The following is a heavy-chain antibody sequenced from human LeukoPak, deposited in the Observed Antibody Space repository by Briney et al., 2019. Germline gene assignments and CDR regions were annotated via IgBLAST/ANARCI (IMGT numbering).Heavy chain of an antibody. D-gene: IGHD2-15*01. J-gene: IGHJ4*02. CDR1: GASISSYY. V-gene: IGHV4-59*01. CDR2: IYYSGST. CDR3: ARCSSGGSCYVVE. Sequence: SETLSLTCTVSGASISSYYWSWIWQPPGKGLEWIGYIYYSGSTNYNPSLKSRVTISVDTSKNQFSLKLSSVTAADTAVYYCARCSSGGSCYVVEWGQGALVTVSS.